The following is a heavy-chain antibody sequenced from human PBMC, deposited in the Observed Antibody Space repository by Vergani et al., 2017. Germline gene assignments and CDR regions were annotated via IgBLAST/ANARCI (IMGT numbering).Heavy chain of an antibody. CDR2: IKSKTDGGTS. CDR1: GFTFSSYA. V-gene: IGHV3-15*01. D-gene: IGHD2/OR15-2a*01. Sequence: EVQLLESGGGLVQPGGSLRLSCAASGFTFSSYAMSWVRQAPGKGLEWVGRIKSKTDGGTSDYAAPVKGRFTISRDDSKNTLYLQMNSLKTEDTAVYYCTTDRTTSGYYYYYMDVWGKGTTVTVSS. J-gene: IGHJ6*03. CDR3: TTDRTTSGYYYYYMDV.